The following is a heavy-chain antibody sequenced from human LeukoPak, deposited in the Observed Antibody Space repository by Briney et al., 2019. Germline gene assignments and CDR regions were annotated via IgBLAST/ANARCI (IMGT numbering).Heavy chain of an antibody. CDR3: AKSPRAAAGIRDWFDP. CDR2: ISGSGGST. V-gene: IGHV3-23*01. Sequence: PGGSLRLSCAASGFTFSSYAMSWVRQAPGKGLEWVSAISGSGGSTYYADSVKGRFTISRDNSKNTLYLQMNSLRAEDTAVYYCAKSPRAAAGIRDWFDPWGQGTLVTVSS. J-gene: IGHJ5*02. D-gene: IGHD6-13*01. CDR1: GFTFSSYA.